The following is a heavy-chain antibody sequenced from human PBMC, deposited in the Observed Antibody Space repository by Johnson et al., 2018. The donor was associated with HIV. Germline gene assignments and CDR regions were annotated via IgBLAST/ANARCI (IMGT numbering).Heavy chain of an antibody. CDR2: IWYDGSNK. CDR1: GFTFSNYA. Sequence: QVQLVESGGGVVQPGRSMRLSCAASGFTFSNYAMHWVRQAPGKGLEWVAVIWYDGSNKYYADSVKGRFTISRDNSKNTLYLQMNSLRAEDTAVYHCARRGNWNYLKSAFDIWGQWTMVTVSS. J-gene: IGHJ3*02. CDR3: ARRGNWNYLKSAFDI. V-gene: IGHV3-33*08. D-gene: IGHD1-7*01.